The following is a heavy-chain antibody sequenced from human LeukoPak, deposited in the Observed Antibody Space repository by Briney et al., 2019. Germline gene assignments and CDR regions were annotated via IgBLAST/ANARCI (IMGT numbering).Heavy chain of an antibody. CDR3: ARDRGIAAAGTSGD. CDR2: TSAYNGNT. CDR1: GYTFTSYG. Sequence: ASVKVSCKASGYTFTSYGISWVRQAPGQGLEWMGWTSAYNGNTNYAQKLQGRVTMTTDTSTSTAYMELRSLRSDDTAVYYCARDRGIAAAGTSGDWGQGTLVTVSS. J-gene: IGHJ4*02. V-gene: IGHV1-18*01. D-gene: IGHD6-13*01.